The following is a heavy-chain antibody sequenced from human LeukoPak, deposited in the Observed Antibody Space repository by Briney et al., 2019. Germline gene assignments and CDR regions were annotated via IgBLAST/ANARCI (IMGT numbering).Heavy chain of an antibody. Sequence: PEASVKVSCKASGYTFTDYYIHWVRLAPGQGLEWMGWINPNSGGTNYAQKFQGRVTMTRDTSISTAYMELSRLRSDDTAVYYCARGGILRYFDWLLYGRPFDPWGQGTLVTVSS. CDR2: INPNSGGT. CDR3: ARGGILRYFDWLLYGRPFDP. D-gene: IGHD3-9*01. V-gene: IGHV1-2*02. J-gene: IGHJ5*02. CDR1: GYTFTDYY.